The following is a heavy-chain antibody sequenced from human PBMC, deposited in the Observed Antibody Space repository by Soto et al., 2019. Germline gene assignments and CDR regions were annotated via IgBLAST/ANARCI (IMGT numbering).Heavy chain of an antibody. CDR3: ARGGAWGYSGYERPYYYGMDV. D-gene: IGHD5-12*01. Sequence: ASVKVSCKASGGTLSSYAISWVRQAPGQGLEWMGGIIPIFGTANYAQKFQGRVTITADESTSTAYMELSSLRSEDTAVYYCARGGAWGYSGYERPYYYGMDVWGQGTTVTVSS. V-gene: IGHV1-69*13. J-gene: IGHJ6*02. CDR1: GGTLSSYA. CDR2: IIPIFGTA.